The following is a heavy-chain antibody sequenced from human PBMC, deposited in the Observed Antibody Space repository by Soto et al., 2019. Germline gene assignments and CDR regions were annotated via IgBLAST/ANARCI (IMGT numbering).Heavy chain of an antibody. CDR1: GFTFSSYA. Sequence: PGGSLRLSCAASGFTFSSYAISWVRQAPGKGLEWVSAISGSGGSTYYADSVKGRFTISRDNSKNTLYLQMNSLRAEDTAVYYCAKIGTYYYDSSGYYPDYWGQGTLVTVSS. CDR2: ISGSGGST. D-gene: IGHD3-22*01. J-gene: IGHJ4*02. CDR3: AKIGTYYYDSSGYYPDY. V-gene: IGHV3-23*01.